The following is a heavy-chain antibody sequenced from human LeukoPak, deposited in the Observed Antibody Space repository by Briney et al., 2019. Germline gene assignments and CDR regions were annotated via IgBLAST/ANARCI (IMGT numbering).Heavy chain of an antibody. Sequence: GEALKISCKGSGYCSTSYWIGWVRQMPGKGLEWMGIIYPGDSETRYSPSYQGQVTISADKSISTAYLQWSSLKASDTAMYYCASAESSSQFQHWGQGTLVTVTS. D-gene: IGHD6-13*01. J-gene: IGHJ1*01. CDR2: IYPGDSET. CDR3: ASAESSSQFQH. V-gene: IGHV5-51*01. CDR1: GYCSTSYW.